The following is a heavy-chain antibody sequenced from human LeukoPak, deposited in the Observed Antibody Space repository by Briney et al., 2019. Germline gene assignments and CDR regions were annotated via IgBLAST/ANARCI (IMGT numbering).Heavy chain of an antibody. CDR3: ASMLYYDYVWGSYRDFYYGMDV. D-gene: IGHD3-16*02. CDR1: GGTFSSYA. J-gene: IGHJ6*04. CDR2: IIPIFGTA. Sequence: SVKVSCKASGGTFSSYAISWVRQAPGQGLEWMGGIIPIFGTANYAQKFQGRVTITADESTSTAYMELSSLRSEDTAVYYCASMLYYDYVWGSYRDFYYGMDVWGKGTTVTVSS. V-gene: IGHV1-69*13.